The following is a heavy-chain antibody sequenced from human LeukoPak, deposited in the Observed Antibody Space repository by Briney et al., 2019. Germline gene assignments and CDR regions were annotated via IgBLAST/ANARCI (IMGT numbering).Heavy chain of an antibody. CDR3: ARDRDIGYFDY. Sequence: ASVKVSCKASGYTFTGYYMHWVRQAPGQGLEWMGWINPNSGGTNYAQKFQGRVTMTRDMSTSTVYMDLSSLRSEDTAVYYCARDRDIGYFDYWGQGTLVTVSS. J-gene: IGHJ4*02. CDR2: INPNSGGT. CDR1: GYTFTGYY. V-gene: IGHV1-2*02.